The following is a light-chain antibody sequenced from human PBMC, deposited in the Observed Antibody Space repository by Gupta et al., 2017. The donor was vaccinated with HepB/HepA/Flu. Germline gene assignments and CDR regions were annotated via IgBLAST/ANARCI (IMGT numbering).Light chain of an antibody. CDR3: SSYTSSSTRHVV. CDR1: SSDVGGYNY. Sequence: QSALTQPASVSGSPGPSITISCTGTSSDVGGYNYVSWYQQHPGKAPKLMIYDVSNRPSGVANRVSGSKSGNTAALTISGLQAEDEADYYCSSYTSSSTRHVVFGGGTKLTVL. J-gene: IGLJ2*01. V-gene: IGLV2-14*01. CDR2: DVS.